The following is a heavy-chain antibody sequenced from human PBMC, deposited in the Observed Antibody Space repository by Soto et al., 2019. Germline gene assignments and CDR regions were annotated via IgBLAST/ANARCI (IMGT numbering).Heavy chain of an antibody. Sequence: EVQLVESGGGLVKPGGSLRLSCAASGFTFSSYSMNWVRQAPGKGLEWVSSISSSSSYIYYADSVKGRFTISRDNTKNSLYLQMNSLRAEDTAVYYGARDIQWLVLDYYYGMDVWGQGTTVTVSS. CDR1: GFTFSSYS. J-gene: IGHJ6*02. CDR3: ARDIQWLVLDYYYGMDV. V-gene: IGHV3-21*01. D-gene: IGHD6-19*01. CDR2: ISSSSSYI.